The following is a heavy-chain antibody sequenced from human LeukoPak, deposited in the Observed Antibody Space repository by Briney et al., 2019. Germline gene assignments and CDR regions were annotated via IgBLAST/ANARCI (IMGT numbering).Heavy chain of an antibody. CDR3: ARDRSKVTAYDDALDI. Sequence: GGSLRLPCVGSGFSFASYEINWVRQAPGKGLEWVSYISDIGTTTHYADSVKGRFTIFRDNAKNSVYLLMDSLMAEDTAIYYCARDRSKVTAYDDALDIWGQGTMVTVSS. CDR2: ISDIGTTT. CDR1: GFSFASYE. J-gene: IGHJ3*02. V-gene: IGHV3-48*03. D-gene: IGHD2-21*02.